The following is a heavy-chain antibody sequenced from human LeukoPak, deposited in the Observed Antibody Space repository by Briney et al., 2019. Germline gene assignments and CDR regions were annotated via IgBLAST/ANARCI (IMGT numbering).Heavy chain of an antibody. D-gene: IGHD6-19*01. CDR2: ITGSGDNT. CDR1: GVTFGSNA. V-gene: IGHV3-23*01. CDR3: AKYLAGGWYYIDC. J-gene: IGHJ4*02. Sequence: PGGSLRLSCAASGVTFGSNAMSWVRQAPGKGLEWVSGITGSGDNTYYTESVKGRFTISRDNSKNTLYLEMNSLRAEDTAIYYCAKYLAGGWYYIDCWGQGTLVTVSS.